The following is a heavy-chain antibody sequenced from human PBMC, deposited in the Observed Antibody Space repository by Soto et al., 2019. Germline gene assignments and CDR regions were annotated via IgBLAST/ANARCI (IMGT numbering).Heavy chain of an antibody. Sequence: GGSLRLSCAASGFTFSNAWMSWVRQAPGKGLEWVSTLSGDGSRAYYADSVRGRFTVSRDNSKSTLYLRMNSLRADDTAIYYCAKRGGYAISFYDSWGQGXLVTVSS. V-gene: IGHV3-23*01. CDR2: LSGDGSRA. D-gene: IGHD3-16*01. CDR3: AKRGGYAISFYDS. J-gene: IGHJ4*02. CDR1: GFTFSNAW.